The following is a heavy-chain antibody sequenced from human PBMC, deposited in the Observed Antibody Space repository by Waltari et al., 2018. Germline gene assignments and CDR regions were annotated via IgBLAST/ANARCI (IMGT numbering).Heavy chain of an antibody. CDR3: ARQALYSSSWYSWGY. Sequence: QVQLVQSGAEVKKPGASVKVSCKASGYTFTSYDINWVRQATGQGLEWMGWKNPNSGNTGYAQKCQGRVTMTRNTSISTAYMELSSRRSEDTAVYYCARQALYSSSWYSWGYWGQGTLVTVSS. J-gene: IGHJ4*02. D-gene: IGHD6-13*01. CDR2: KNPNSGNT. CDR1: GYTFTSYD. V-gene: IGHV1-8*01.